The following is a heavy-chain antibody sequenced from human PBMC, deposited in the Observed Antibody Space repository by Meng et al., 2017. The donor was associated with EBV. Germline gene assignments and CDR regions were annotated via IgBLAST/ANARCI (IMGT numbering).Heavy chain of an antibody. V-gene: IGHV4-59*01. CDR3: ARAEDYGDYLGWFDP. Sequence: QVQMQESGPRLVKPSETLSLTCTVSGGSISSYYWSWIRQPPGKGLEWIGYIYYSGSTNYNPSLKSRVTISVDTSKNQFSLKLCSVTAADTAVYYCARAEDYGDYLGWFDPWGQGTLVTVSS. CDR1: GGSISSYY. CDR2: IYYSGST. J-gene: IGHJ5*02. D-gene: IGHD4-17*01.